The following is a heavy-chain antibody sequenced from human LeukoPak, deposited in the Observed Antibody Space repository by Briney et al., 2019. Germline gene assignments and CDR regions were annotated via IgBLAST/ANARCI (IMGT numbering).Heavy chain of an antibody. CDR2: IKQDGSEK. V-gene: IGHV3-7*01. CDR3: AREIRRFGPLYGMDV. J-gene: IGHJ6*02. CDR1: GLTFSSYW. Sequence: PGGSLRLSCAASGLTFSSYWMSWVRQAPGKGLEWVANIKQDGSEKYYVDSVKGRFTISRDNAKNSLYLQMNSLRAEDTAVYYCAREIRRFGPLYGMDVWGQGTTVTVSS. D-gene: IGHD3-10*01.